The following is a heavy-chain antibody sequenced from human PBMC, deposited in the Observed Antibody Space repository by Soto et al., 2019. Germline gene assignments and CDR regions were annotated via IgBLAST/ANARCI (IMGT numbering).Heavy chain of an antibody. CDR1: GATIRSND. V-gene: IGHV4-59*01. J-gene: IGHJ4*02. Sequence: SETQSLTCTVSGATIRSNDWSWVRQPPGKGLEWIGYIYYSGSTNYNPSLKSRVTISVDTSKNQFSLKLSSVTAADTAVYYCARSDGRYWGQGTLVTVSS. CDR3: ARSDGRY. CDR2: IYYSGST.